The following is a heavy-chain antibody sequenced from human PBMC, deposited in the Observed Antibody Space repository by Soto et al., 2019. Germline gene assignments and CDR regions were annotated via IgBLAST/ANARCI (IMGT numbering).Heavy chain of an antibody. Sequence: PGWSLRLSCASSVFTFSSYAMHWVRQAPGKGLEWVAVISYDGSNKYYADSVKGRFTISRDNSKNTLYLQMNSLRAEDTAVYYCARDGRNYDFWSGYYYYYYYGMDVWGQGTTVTVSS. J-gene: IGHJ6*02. V-gene: IGHV3-30-3*01. CDR2: ISYDGSNK. D-gene: IGHD3-3*01. CDR1: VFTFSSYA. CDR3: ARDGRNYDFWSGYYYYYYYGMDV.